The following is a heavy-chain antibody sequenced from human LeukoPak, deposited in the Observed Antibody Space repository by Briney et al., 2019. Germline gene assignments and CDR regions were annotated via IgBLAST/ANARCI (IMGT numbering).Heavy chain of an antibody. D-gene: IGHD6-13*01. J-gene: IGHJ5*02. CDR2: ISAYNGNT. Sequence: GASVKVSCKASGYTFTSYGISWVRQAPGQGLEWMGWISAYNGNTNYAQKLQGRVTMTTDTSTSTAYMELRSLRSDDTAVYYCARDRAKQQLLGDVSWFDPWGQGTLVTVSS. CDR3: ARDRAKQQLLGDVSWFDP. CDR1: GYTFTSYG. V-gene: IGHV1-18*01.